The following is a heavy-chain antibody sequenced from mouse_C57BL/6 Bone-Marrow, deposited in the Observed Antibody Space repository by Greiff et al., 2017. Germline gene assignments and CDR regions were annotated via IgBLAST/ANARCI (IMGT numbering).Heavy chain of an antibody. Sequence: QVPLQQSGAELVRPGTSVKVSCKASGYAFTNYLIEWVKQRPGQGLEWIGVINPGSGGTNYNEKFKGKATLTADKSSSPAYMQLSSLTSEDSAVYFCAGGYNGSSSYYYAMDYWGQGTSVTVSS. V-gene: IGHV1-54*01. CDR3: AGGYNGSSSYYYAMDY. CDR2: INPGSGGT. J-gene: IGHJ4*01. CDR1: GYAFTNYL. D-gene: IGHD1-1*01.